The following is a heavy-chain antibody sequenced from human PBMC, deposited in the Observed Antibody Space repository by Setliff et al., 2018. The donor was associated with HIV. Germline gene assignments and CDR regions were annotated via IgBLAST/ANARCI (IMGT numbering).Heavy chain of an antibody. V-gene: IGHV1-2*06. CDR2: INPNIGSA. CDR3: ARDYRTTDILSSGYMDV. D-gene: IGHD3-9*01. Sequence: ASVKVSCKASGYTFTGYYIHWVRQAPGQGLQWMGRINPNIGSANYAQNFQGRATMTRDTSGNTAFMELSNLRSDDTAVYYCARDYRTTDILSSGYMDVWGKGTTVTVSS. J-gene: IGHJ6*03. CDR1: GYTFTGYY.